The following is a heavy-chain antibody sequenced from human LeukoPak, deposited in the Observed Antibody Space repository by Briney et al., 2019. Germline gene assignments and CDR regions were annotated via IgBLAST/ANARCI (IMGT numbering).Heavy chain of an antibody. D-gene: IGHD3-22*01. CDR2: VSTSGSTI. CDR1: GFTLSDYY. Sequence: PGGSLRLSCAASGFTLSDYYMSWIRQAPGKGLEWVSYVSTSGSTIYYADSVKGRFTISRDNAKNSLYLQMNSLRAEDTAVYYCARNYYDSSGYWDYWGQGTLVTVSS. V-gene: IGHV3-11*01. CDR3: ARNYYDSSGYWDY. J-gene: IGHJ4*02.